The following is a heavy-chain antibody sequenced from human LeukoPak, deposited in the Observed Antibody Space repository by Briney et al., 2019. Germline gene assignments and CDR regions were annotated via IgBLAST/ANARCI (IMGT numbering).Heavy chain of an antibody. V-gene: IGHV3-21*01. Sequence: GGSLRLSCADSGFPFSSYSMNWVSQAPGKGGEWVSSISSSSSYIYYADSVKGGFTISRDNAKISLYLQMNSLRAEDTAVYYCARDDYHDSSGHQPPDYWGQGTLVTVSS. CDR1: GFPFSSYS. D-gene: IGHD3-22*01. J-gene: IGHJ4*02. CDR2: ISSSSSYI. CDR3: ARDDYHDSSGHQPPDY.